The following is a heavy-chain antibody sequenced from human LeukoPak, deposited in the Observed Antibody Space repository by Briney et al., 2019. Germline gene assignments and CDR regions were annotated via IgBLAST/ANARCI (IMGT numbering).Heavy chain of an antibody. CDR3: ARSAVTGPGWIDP. CDR2: IYSGGST. V-gene: IGHV3-53*01. D-gene: IGHD6-19*01. J-gene: IGHJ5*02. Sequence: GGSLRLSCAASGFTVSSNYMTWVRRAPGKGLEWVSGIYSGGSTYYADSVKGRFTISRDNSKNTLHLQVNGLRGDDTAVYYCARSAVTGPGWIDPWGQGTLVTVSS. CDR1: GFTVSSNY.